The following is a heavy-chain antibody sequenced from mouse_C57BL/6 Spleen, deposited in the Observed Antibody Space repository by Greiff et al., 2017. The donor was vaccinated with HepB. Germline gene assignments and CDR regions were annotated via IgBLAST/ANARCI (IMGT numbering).Heavy chain of an antibody. Sequence: VMLVESGGGLVQPGGSLSLSCAASGFTFTDYYMSWVRQPPGKALEWLGFIRNKANGYTTEYSASVKGRFTISRDNSQSILYLQMNALRAEDSATYYCARPYYGSLSFAYWGQGTLVTVSA. CDR2: IRNKANGYTT. CDR1: GFTFTDYY. V-gene: IGHV7-3*01. CDR3: ARPYYGSLSFAY. J-gene: IGHJ3*01. D-gene: IGHD1-1*01.